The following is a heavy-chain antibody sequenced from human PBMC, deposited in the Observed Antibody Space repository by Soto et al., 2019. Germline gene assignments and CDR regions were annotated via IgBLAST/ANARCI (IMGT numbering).Heavy chain of an antibody. D-gene: IGHD5-18*01. CDR3: ARDLRHSYGYLEVDDY. Sequence: QVQLVESGGGVVQPGRSLRLSCAASGFTFSSYAMHWVRQAPGKGLEWVAVISYDGSNKYYADSVKGRFTISRDNSKNTLYRQMTSLRAEDTAVYYCARDLRHSYGYLEVDDYWGQGTLVTVSS. J-gene: IGHJ4*02. V-gene: IGHV3-30-3*01. CDR1: GFTFSSYA. CDR2: ISYDGSNK.